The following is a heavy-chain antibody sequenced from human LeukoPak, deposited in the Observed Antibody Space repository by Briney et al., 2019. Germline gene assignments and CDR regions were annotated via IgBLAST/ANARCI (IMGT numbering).Heavy chain of an antibody. CDR3: ARGPTYSSGWSD. V-gene: IGHV1-69*05. J-gene: IGHJ4*02. Sequence: SVKVSCKASGGTFSSYAISWVRQAPGQGLEWMGRIIPIFGTANYAQKFQGRVTITTDESTSTAYMELSSLRSEDTAVYYCARGPTYSSGWSDWGQGTLVTVSS. CDR1: GGTFSSYA. D-gene: IGHD6-19*01. CDR2: IIPIFGTA.